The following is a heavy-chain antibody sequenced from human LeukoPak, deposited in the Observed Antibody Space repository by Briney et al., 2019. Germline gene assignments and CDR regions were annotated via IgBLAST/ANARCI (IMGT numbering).Heavy chain of an antibody. J-gene: IGHJ4*02. D-gene: IGHD5-12*01. Sequence: EASVNVSCKASGYTFTSYGISWVRQAPGQGLEWMGWISAYNGNTHYAQKLQGRVTMTTDTSTSTAYMELRSLRSDDTAVYYCAREGYSGYDYRDTLGYLGDYWGQGTLVTVSS. V-gene: IGHV1-18*01. CDR3: AREGYSGYDYRDTLGYLGDY. CDR2: ISAYNGNT. CDR1: GYTFTSYG.